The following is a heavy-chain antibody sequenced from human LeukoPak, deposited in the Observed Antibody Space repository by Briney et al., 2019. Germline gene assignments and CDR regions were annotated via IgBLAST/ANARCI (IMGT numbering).Heavy chain of an antibody. J-gene: IGHJ4*02. CDR3: ARDSSYYYDSGGHFDY. CDR2: VGGSGVST. V-gene: IGHV3-23*01. Sequence: PGGSLRLSCAASGFTFSSSAMSWVRQAPGKGLEWVSAVGGSGVSTYYADSVKGRFTISRDNSKNTLYLQMNSLGVEDTAVYYCARDSSYYYDSGGHFDYWGQGTPVTVSS. D-gene: IGHD3-22*01. CDR1: GFTFSSSA.